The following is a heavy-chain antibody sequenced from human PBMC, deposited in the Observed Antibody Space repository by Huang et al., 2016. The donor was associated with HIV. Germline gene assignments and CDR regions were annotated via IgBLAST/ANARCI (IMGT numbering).Heavy chain of an antibody. Sequence: QVQLVQSGAEVKKPGASVKVSCKVSGYTLTELSIHGVRQAPGKGREWRGGFGPEHGETNDAQNFQGRVTMTEDTSTDTAYMELNRLRSEDTAVYYCATGFDTYYDIWGQGTMVIASS. D-gene: IGHD2-21*01. CDR3: ATGFDTYYDI. CDR1: GYTLTELS. CDR2: FGPEHGET. V-gene: IGHV1-24*01. J-gene: IGHJ3*02.